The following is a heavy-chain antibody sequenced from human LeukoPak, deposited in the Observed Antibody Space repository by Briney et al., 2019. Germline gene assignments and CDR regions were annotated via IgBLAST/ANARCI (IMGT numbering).Heavy chain of an antibody. J-gene: IGHJ5*02. CDR2: ISYDGNNK. CDR1: GFTFSSYA. D-gene: IGHD2-2*01. V-gene: IGHV3-30-3*01. Sequence: PGRSLRLSCAASGFTFSSYAMHWVRQAPGKGLEWVAVISYDGNNKYYTDSVKGRFTISRDNSKNTLYLHMNSLRAEDTAVYYCARERGYLVPAWLNWFDPWGQGTLVTVSS. CDR3: ARERGYLVPAWLNWFDP.